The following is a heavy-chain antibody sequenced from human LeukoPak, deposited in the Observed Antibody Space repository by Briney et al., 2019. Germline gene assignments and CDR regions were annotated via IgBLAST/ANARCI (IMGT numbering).Heavy chain of an antibody. J-gene: IGHJ4*02. CDR2: IKQDGSEK. CDR1: GFTFSSYW. V-gene: IGHV3-7*01. CDR3: ARAGGPRGYSYGFLDY. Sequence: TGGSLRLSCAASGFTFSSYWMSWVRQAPGKGLEWVANIKQDGSEKYYVDSVKGRFTISRDNAKNSLYLQMNSLRAEDTAVYYCARAGGPRGYSYGFLDYWGQGTLVTVSS. D-gene: IGHD5-18*01.